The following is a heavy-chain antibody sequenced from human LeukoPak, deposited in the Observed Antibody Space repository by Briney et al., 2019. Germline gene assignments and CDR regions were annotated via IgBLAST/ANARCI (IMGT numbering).Heavy chain of an antibody. V-gene: IGHV3-48*03. Sequence: GGSLRLSCAASGFTFSSYEMNWVRQAPGKGLEWVSYISSSGSTIYYADSVKGRFTISRDNAKNSLYLQMNSLRAEDTAVYYCARVHEYYYGSGPFDYRGQGTLVTVSS. J-gene: IGHJ4*02. CDR2: ISSSGSTI. CDR3: ARVHEYYYGSGPFDY. CDR1: GFTFSSYE. D-gene: IGHD3-10*01.